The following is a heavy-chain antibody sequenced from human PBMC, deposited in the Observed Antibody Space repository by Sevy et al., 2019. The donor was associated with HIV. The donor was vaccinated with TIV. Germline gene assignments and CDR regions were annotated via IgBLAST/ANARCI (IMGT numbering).Heavy chain of an antibody. D-gene: IGHD3-10*01. CDR1: GFTFSNSN. CDR2: ITSESGYI. Sequence: GGSLRLSCAGAGFTFSNSNMNWVRQAPGKGLQWVSSITSESGYIYYAESVKGRFIISRDNAKNSVYVQMNSLRADDTAVYYCARDRVQPSHWYFDLWGRGTLVTVSS. V-gene: IGHV3-21*01. J-gene: IGHJ2*01. CDR3: ARDRVQPSHWYFDL.